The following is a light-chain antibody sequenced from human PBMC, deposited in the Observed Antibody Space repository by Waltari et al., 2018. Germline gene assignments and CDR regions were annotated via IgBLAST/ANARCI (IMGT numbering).Light chain of an antibody. CDR1: RSDVGSNNL. Sequence: QSALTQPASVSGSPGQSITISRTGTRSDVGSNNLFSWYQQHPGKAPKLMIYEGSKRPSGVSNRFSGSKSGNTASLTISGLQAEDEADYYCCSYAGSSTYVFGTGTKVTVL. J-gene: IGLJ1*01. CDR2: EGS. CDR3: CSYAGSSTYV. V-gene: IGLV2-23*01.